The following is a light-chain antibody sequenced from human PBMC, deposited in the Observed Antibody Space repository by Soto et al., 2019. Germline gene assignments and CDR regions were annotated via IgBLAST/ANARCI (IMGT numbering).Light chain of an antibody. V-gene: IGKV3D-15*01. CDR3: QQYHDWPPLT. J-gene: IGKJ4*01. Sequence: EIIMTQSPATLSVSPGERVTLSCRASQSINRNLAWYQQKPGQAPRLLFYGASSRATGVPDRFSVSGSGTDFTLTISRLEPEDFAVHYCQQYHDWPPLTLGGGTKVDIK. CDR2: GAS. CDR1: QSINRN.